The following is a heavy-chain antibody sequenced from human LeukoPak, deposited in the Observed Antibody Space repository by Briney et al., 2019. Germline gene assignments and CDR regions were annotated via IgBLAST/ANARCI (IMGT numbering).Heavy chain of an antibody. CDR1: GGSISSYY. CDR2: IYTSGST. CDR3: ARGGPGYDFWSGYYSAPMFDY. Sequence: SETLSLTCTVSGGSISSYYWSWIRQPPGKGLEWIGYIYTSGSTNYNPSLKSRVTISVDTSKSQFSLKLSSVTAADTAVYYCARGGPGYDFWSGYYSAPMFDYWGQGTLVTVSS. V-gene: IGHV4-4*09. D-gene: IGHD3-3*01. J-gene: IGHJ4*02.